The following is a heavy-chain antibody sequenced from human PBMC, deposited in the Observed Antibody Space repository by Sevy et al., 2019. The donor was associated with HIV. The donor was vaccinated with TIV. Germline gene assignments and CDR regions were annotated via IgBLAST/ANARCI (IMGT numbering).Heavy chain of an antibody. CDR1: GFPFNDHA. CDR2: ISCNNRNI. J-gene: IGHJ6*02. Sequence: GGSLRLSCAASGFPFNDHAMHWVRQVPGKGLEWVSGISCNNRNIGYADSVKGRFTISRDNARHFVYLEMNSLRPEDTAFYYCAKDINRGCDGVNCYSYYYYFYGLDVWGQGTTVTVSS. CDR3: AKDINRGCDGVNCYSYYYYFYGLDV. V-gene: IGHV3-9*01. D-gene: IGHD2-21*01.